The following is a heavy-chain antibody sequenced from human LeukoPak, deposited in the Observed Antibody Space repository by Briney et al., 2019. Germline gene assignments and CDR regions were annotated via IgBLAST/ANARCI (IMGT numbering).Heavy chain of an antibody. Sequence: GGSLRLSCAASGFTFSSYSMNWVRQAPGKGLEWVSSITSSSSYIYYADSVKGRFTISRDNAKNSLYLQMDSLRVEDTAEYYCARDPYSGNYGAYYYYYMDVWGKGTTVTISS. CDR1: GFTFSSYS. CDR2: ITSSSSYI. V-gene: IGHV3-21*06. CDR3: ARDPYSGNYGAYYYYYMDV. J-gene: IGHJ6*03. D-gene: IGHD1-26*01.